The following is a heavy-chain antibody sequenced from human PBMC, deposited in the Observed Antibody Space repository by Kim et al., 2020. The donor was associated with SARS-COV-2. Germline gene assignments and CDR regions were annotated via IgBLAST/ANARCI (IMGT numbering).Heavy chain of an antibody. CDR1: GGSISSYY. J-gene: IGHJ3*02. D-gene: IGHD3-22*01. Sequence: SETLSLTRTVSGGSISSYYWSWIRQPPGKGLEWIAYIYYSGSTNYNPSLKSRVTISLDTSKNQFSLKLSSVTAADTAVYYCAREGYYDSSGYYHHDAFDIWGQGTMVTVSS. V-gene: IGHV4-59*01. CDR2: IYYSGST. CDR3: AREGYYDSSGYYHHDAFDI.